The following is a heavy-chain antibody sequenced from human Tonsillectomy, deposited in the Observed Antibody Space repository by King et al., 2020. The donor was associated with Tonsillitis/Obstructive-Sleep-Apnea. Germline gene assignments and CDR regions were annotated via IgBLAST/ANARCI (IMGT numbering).Heavy chain of an antibody. CDR3: ARDSGVGRAYPFDY. D-gene: IGHD3-3*01. Sequence: QLQESGPGLVKASETLSLTCTVSGGAISNFHWSWIRQPPGKGLEWIGYVYDGGSTRYNPSLQSRATISVDTSKNHFSLKLNSVTAADTAVYYCARDSGVGRAYPFDYWGQGTLVTVPS. J-gene: IGHJ4*02. CDR1: GGAISNFH. V-gene: IGHV4-59*01. CDR2: VYDGGST.